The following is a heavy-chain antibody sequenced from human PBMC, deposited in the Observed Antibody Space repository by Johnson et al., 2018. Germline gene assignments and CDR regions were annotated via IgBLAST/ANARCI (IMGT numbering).Heavy chain of an antibody. CDR1: GGSISSYY. J-gene: IGHJ6*02. D-gene: IGHD2-2*02. CDR2: IYYSGST. V-gene: IGHV4-59*01. CDR3: ARDRGYFSSTSCYIDYYYYGMDV. Sequence: QVQLQESGPGLVKPSETLSLTCTVSGGSISSYYWSWIRQPPGKGLEWIGYIYYSGSTNYNPSLKSRVTISVDTSKNQFSLKLSSVTAADTAGYYCARDRGYFSSTSCYIDYYYYGMDVWGQGTTVTVSS.